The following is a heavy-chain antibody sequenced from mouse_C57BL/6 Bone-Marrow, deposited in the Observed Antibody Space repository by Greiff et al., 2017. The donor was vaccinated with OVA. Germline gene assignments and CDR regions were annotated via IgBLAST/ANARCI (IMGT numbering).Heavy chain of an antibody. CDR1: GFSLTSYG. D-gene: IGHD2-2*01. Sequence: QVQLKQSGPGLVQPSQSLSITCTVSGFSLTSYGVHWVRQSPGKGLEWLGVIWRGGSTDYNAAFISRLSISKDNSKCQVFFKMNSLQADDTAIYYCATLWLRYAMDYWGQGTSVTVSS. J-gene: IGHJ4*01. V-gene: IGHV2-2*01. CDR2: IWRGGST. CDR3: ATLWLRYAMDY.